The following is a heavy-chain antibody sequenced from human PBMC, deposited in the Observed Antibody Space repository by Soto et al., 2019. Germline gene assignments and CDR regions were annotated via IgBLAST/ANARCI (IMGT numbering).Heavy chain of an antibody. Sequence: SETLSLTCAVYGGSFSGYYWSWIRQPPGKGLEWIGEINHSGSTNYNPSLKSRVTISVDTSKNQFSLKLSSVTAADTAVYYCARGKAVAGTYYYYYYMDVWVKGTTVTVSS. CDR2: INHSGST. CDR1: GGSFSGYY. V-gene: IGHV4-34*01. J-gene: IGHJ6*03. CDR3: ARGKAVAGTYYYYYYMDV. D-gene: IGHD6-19*01.